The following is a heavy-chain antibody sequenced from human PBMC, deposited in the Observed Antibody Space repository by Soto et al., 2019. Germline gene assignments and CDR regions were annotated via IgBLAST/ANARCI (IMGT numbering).Heavy chain of an antibody. Sequence: EVQLLESGGGLVQPGGSLRLSCAASGFTFSSYAMSWVRQAPGKGLEWVSAISGSGGSTYYADSVKGRFTISRDNXKNTLYLQMNSRRAEDTAVYDCAKRIAAAGARVDYWGQGTLVTVSS. CDR3: AKRIAAAGARVDY. CDR1: GFTFSSYA. V-gene: IGHV3-23*01. D-gene: IGHD6-13*01. CDR2: ISGSGGST. J-gene: IGHJ4*02.